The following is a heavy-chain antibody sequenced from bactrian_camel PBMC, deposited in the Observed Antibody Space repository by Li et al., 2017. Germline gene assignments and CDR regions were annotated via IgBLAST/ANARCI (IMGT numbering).Heavy chain of an antibody. CDR3: AARYQGGFGLGGLCTDVLGDFPY. D-gene: IGHD5*01. CDR1: GYTYNRNC. J-gene: IGHJ6*01. V-gene: IGHV3S1*01. CDR2: IATGSGNT. Sequence: HVQLVESGGGSVQAGGSLRLSCAASGYTYNRNCMAWFRQAPGKEREGVARIATGSGNTYYADSVKGRFTISLDRAKKTLYLQMNSLKLDDTAMYYCAARYQGGFGLGGLCTDVLGDFPYWGQGTQVTVS.